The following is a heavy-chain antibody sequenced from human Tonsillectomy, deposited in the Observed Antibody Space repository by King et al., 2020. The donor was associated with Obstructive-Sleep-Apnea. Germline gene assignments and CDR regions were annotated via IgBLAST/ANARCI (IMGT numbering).Heavy chain of an antibody. CDR3: ASERDIVVVVAADMYGLDV. CDR1: GASISSSTYY. V-gene: IGHV4-39*07. CDR2: IYYSGRT. J-gene: IGHJ6*02. Sequence: QLQESGPGLVKPSETLSLTCTVSGASISSSTYYWGWIRQPPGKGLEWIGNIYYSGRTHYNPSLKSRVTISVDTSKNQFSLKLSSVTAADTAVYYCASERDIVVVVAADMYGLDVWGQGTTVTVSS. D-gene: IGHD2-15*01.